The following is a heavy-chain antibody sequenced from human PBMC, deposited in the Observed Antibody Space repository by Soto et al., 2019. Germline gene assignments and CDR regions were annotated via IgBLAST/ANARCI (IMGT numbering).Heavy chain of an antibody. Sequence: GGSLRLSCAASGFTFSSYAMHWVRQAPGKGLEWVAVISYDGSNKYYADSVKGRFTISRDNSKNTLYLQMNSLRAEDTAVYYCARARGIDGSGSYPPSEYFQHWGQGTLVTVSS. V-gene: IGHV3-30-3*01. J-gene: IGHJ1*01. CDR1: GFTFSSYA. CDR2: ISYDGSNK. CDR3: ARARGIDGSGSYPPSEYFQH. D-gene: IGHD3-10*01.